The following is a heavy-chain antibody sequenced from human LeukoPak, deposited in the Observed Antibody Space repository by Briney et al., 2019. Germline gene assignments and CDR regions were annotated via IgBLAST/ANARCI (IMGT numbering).Heavy chain of an antibody. CDR2: IIPIFGTA. CDR3: ARSIVVVPAAIPRFDP. V-gene: IGHV1-69*13. D-gene: IGHD2-2*01. CDR1: GYTFTSYG. Sequence: SVKVSCKASGYTFTSYGISWVRQAPGQGLEWMGGIIPIFGTANYAQKFQGRVTITADESTSTAYMELSSLRSEDTAVYYCARSIVVVPAAIPRFDPWGQGTLVTVSS. J-gene: IGHJ5*02.